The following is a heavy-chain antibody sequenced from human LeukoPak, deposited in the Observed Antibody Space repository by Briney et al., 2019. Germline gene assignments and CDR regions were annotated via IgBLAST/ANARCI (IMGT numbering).Heavy chain of an antibody. V-gene: IGHV4-39*01. J-gene: IGHJ4*02. CDR3: ARYYGSGRDTDY. D-gene: IGHD3-10*01. Sequence: PSETLSLTCAVSGGSISSSSYYWGWLRQPPGKGLEWIGSIYYSGSTDYNPSLKSRVTISVDTSKNQFSLKLNSVTAADTAVFCARYYGSGRDTDYWGQGTLVTVSS. CDR1: GGSISSSSYY. CDR2: IYYSGST.